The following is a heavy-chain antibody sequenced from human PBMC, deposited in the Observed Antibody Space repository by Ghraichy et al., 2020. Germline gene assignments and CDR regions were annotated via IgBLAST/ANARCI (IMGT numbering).Heavy chain of an antibody. CDR3: AKAPIVLMVYAIFDP. CDR2: ISGSGGST. D-gene: IGHD2-8*01. J-gene: IGHJ5*02. Sequence: GGSLRLSCAASGFTFSSYAMSWVRQAPGKGLEWVSAISGSGGSTYYADSVKGRFTISRDNSKNTLYLQMNSLRAEDTAVYYCAKAPIVLMVYAIFDPRGQGTLVTVSS. CDR1: GFTFSSYA. V-gene: IGHV3-23*01.